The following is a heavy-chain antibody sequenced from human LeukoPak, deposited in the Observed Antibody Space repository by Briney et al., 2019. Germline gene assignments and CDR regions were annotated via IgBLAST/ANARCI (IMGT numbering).Heavy chain of an antibody. D-gene: IGHD1-26*01. Sequence: GGSLRLSCAASGFTFSSYSMNWVRQAPGKGLEWVSFISSSSSTIYYADSVKGRFAISRDNAKNSLYLQMNSLRAEDTAVYYCARDRGGSYSAIDYWGQGTLVTVSS. CDR3: ARDRGGSYSAIDY. CDR2: ISSSSSTI. J-gene: IGHJ4*02. CDR1: GFTFSSYS. V-gene: IGHV3-48*04.